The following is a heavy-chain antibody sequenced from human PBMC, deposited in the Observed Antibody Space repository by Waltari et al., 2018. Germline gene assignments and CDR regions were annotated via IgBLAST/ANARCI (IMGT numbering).Heavy chain of an antibody. CDR3: AKDRLYYGMDV. Sequence: EVQLLESGGGLVQPGGSLRLSCAAYGFPFSTYAMHWVRQAPGRGLEWVSTISGSGGSTYYADSVKGRFTISRDNSKNTQYLQMNSLRAEDSAVYYCAKDRLYYGMDVWGQGTTVTVSS. CDR1: GFPFSTYA. V-gene: IGHV3-23*01. J-gene: IGHJ6*02. CDR2: ISGSGGST.